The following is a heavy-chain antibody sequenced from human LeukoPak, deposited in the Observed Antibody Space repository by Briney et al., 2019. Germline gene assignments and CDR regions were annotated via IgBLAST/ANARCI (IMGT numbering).Heavy chain of an antibody. V-gene: IGHV1-18*01. CDR2: ISAYNGNT. D-gene: IGHD6-13*01. Sequence: ASVKVSCKASGYTFISYGFSWVRQAPGQGLEWMGWISAYNGNTNYAQKLQGRVTMTTDTSTSTAYMELRSLRSDDTAVYYCAGDSPYSSSSLGFDYWGQGTLVTVSS. CDR3: AGDSPYSSSSLGFDY. CDR1: GYTFISYG. J-gene: IGHJ4*02.